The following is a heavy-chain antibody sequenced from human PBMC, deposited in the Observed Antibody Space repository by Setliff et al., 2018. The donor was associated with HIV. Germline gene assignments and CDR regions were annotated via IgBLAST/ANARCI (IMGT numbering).Heavy chain of an antibody. D-gene: IGHD3-22*01. CDR3: ARARTPYYYDSSAYYFNYYYMDV. V-gene: IGHV4-59*13. CDR1: GDSISSSY. J-gene: IGHJ6*03. Sequence: SETLSLTCTVSGDSISSSYWSWIRQPPGKGLEWIGYIYYSGSTNYNPSLKSRVTISVDTSKNQFSLKLSSVTAADTAVYYCARARTPYYYDSSAYYFNYYYMDVWGKGTTVTVSS. CDR2: IYYSGST.